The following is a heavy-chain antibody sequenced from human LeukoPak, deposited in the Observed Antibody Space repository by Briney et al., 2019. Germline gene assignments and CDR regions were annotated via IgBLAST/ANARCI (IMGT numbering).Heavy chain of an antibody. J-gene: IGHJ4*02. D-gene: IGHD2-21*01. V-gene: IGHV3-23*01. CDR1: GFSFSDWA. CDR2: MSASGHLI. Sequence: GGSLRLSCAASGFSFSDWAMNGGRHPPGRGLEWVSSMSASGHLIDYTDSVKGRFTISRDNSKNTLYLQMTSLRAEDMAIYYCSKPGYCDGDKCYYSVWGRGTLVTVSS. CDR3: SKPGYCDGDKCYYSV.